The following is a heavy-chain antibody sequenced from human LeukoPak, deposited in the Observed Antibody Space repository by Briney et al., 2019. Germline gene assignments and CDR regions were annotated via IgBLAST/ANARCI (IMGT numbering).Heavy chain of an antibody. J-gene: IGHJ4*02. CDR2: IYYSGST. Sequence: SETLSLTCTVSGGSISSSSYYWGWIRQPPGKGLEWIGSIYYSGSTYYNPSLKSRVTISVDTSKNQFSLKLSSVTAADTAVCYCEVSSSSGAHYFDYWGQGTLVTVSS. CDR1: GGSISSSSYY. V-gene: IGHV4-39*01. D-gene: IGHD6-6*01. CDR3: EVSSSSGAHYFDY.